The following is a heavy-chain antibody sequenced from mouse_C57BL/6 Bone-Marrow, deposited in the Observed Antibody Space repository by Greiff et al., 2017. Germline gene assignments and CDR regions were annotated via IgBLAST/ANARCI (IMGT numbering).Heavy chain of an antibody. CDR1: GYTFTSYG. V-gene: IGHV1-81*01. Sequence: QVQLQQSGAELARPGASVKLSCKASGYTFTSYGISWVKQRTGQGLEWIGEIYPRSGNTYYNEKFKGKATLTSDKSSSTAYMEVRSVKSEDSAGYFWARRRYYGAAWFAYWGQGTLVTVSA. CDR3: ARRRYYGAAWFAY. CDR2: IYPRSGNT. J-gene: IGHJ3*01. D-gene: IGHD1-1*01.